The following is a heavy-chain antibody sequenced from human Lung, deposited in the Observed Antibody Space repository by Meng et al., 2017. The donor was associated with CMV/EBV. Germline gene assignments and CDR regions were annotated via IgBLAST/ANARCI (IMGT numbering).Heavy chain of an antibody. V-gene: IGHV3-7*01. D-gene: IGHD1-26*01. Sequence: GESLKISCAASGFTLSSYWMSWVRQAPGKGLEWAANIKEDGSEKYYVDSVKGRFTISRDNAKNSLYVQMNSLRGEDTAVYYCARAYRAIDYWGQGTLVTVSS. J-gene: IGHJ4*02. CDR3: ARAYRAIDY. CDR1: GFTLSSYW. CDR2: IKEDGSEK.